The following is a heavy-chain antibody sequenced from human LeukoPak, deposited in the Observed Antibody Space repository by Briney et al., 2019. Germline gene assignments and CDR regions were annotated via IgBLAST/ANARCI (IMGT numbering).Heavy chain of an antibody. D-gene: IGHD6-13*01. CDR3: AREGGQSLAAAGTRGAFDI. CDR1: GFTFSSYW. Sequence: PGGSLRLSCAASGFTFSSYWMHWVRQAPGKGLVWVSRINSDGSSTSYADSVKGRFTISRDNAKNTLYLQMNSLRAEDTAVYYCAREGGQSLAAAGTRGAFDIWGQGTMVTVSS. V-gene: IGHV3-74*01. CDR2: INSDGSST. J-gene: IGHJ3*02.